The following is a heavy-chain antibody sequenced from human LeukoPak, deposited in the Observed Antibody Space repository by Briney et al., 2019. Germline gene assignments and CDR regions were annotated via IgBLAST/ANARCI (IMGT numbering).Heavy chain of an antibody. Sequence: PSETLSLTCSVSGGSISDDYWNWIRQPPGKGLEWIGYIYYSGSTNYNPSLKSRVTISVDTSKNQFSLKLSSVTAADTAVYYCARGGIAAAGPYFQHWGQGTLVTVSS. V-gene: IGHV4-59*01. J-gene: IGHJ1*01. D-gene: IGHD6-13*01. CDR2: IYYSGST. CDR3: ARGGIAAAGPYFQH. CDR1: GGSISDDY.